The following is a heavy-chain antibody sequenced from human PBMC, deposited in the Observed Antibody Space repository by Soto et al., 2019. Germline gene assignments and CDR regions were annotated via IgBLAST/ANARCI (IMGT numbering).Heavy chain of an antibody. J-gene: IGHJ4*02. CDR3: ARGRYGDY. CDR2: ISAHNGNT. D-gene: IGHD1-1*01. V-gene: IGHV1-18*01. Sequence: QVHLVQSGAEVKKPGASVKVSCKVSGYTFTSYGITWVRQAPGQGLAWMRWISAHNGNTDYAQKLQGRVTVTRDTSTSTAYMELRSLRSDDTAVYYCARGRYGDYWGQGALVTVSS. CDR1: GYTFTSYG.